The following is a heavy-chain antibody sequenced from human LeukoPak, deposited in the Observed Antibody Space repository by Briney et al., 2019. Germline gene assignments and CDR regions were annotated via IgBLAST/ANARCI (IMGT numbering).Heavy chain of an antibody. D-gene: IGHD3-22*01. V-gene: IGHV1-58*01. CDR1: GFTFTSSA. CDR2: IVVGSGNT. J-gene: IGHJ1*01. Sequence: SVKVSCKASGFTFTSSAVQWVRQARGQHLAWIGWIVVGSGNTNYAQKFQERVTITRDMSTSTAYMELSSLRSEDTAVYYCAAEVDYYDSSGYYSPWYTPERWGQGTLVTVSS. CDR3: AAEVDYYDSSGYYSPWYTPER.